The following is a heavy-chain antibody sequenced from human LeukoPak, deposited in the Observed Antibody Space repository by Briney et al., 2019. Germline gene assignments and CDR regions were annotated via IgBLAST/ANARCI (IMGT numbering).Heavy chain of an antibody. CDR2: INPSGGST. CDR1: GYTFTSYY. D-gene: IGHD1-26*01. J-gene: IGHJ3*02. CDR3: ARDEGAKIVFDI. Sequence: GASVKVSCKASGYTFTSYYMHWVRQAPGQGLEWMGIINPSGGSTSYAQKLQGRVTMTRDTSTSTVYMELSSLRSEDTAVYYCARDEGAKIVFDIWGQGTMVTVSS. V-gene: IGHV1-46*01.